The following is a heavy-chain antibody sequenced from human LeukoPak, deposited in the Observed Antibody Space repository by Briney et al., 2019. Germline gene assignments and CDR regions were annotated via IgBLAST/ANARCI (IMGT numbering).Heavy chain of an antibody. Sequence: GGSLRLSCAASGFAFSNYWMSWVCQAPGKGLEWVANIKQDGSEKFYVDSVKGRLTISRDNAKNSLYLQMNSLRVEDTAVYYCARVQGSSGPGIFEYWGQGTLVTVSS. D-gene: IGHD6-19*01. CDR2: IKQDGSEK. J-gene: IGHJ4*02. CDR3: ARVQGSSGPGIFEY. V-gene: IGHV3-7*01. CDR1: GFAFSNYW.